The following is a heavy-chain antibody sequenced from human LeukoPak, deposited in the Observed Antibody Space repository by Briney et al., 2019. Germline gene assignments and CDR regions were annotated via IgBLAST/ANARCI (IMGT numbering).Heavy chain of an antibody. CDR2: IYYTGST. D-gene: IGHD5-12*01. Sequence: SETLSLTCTVSGASISRYYWNWIRQPPGKGLEWLGYIYYTGSTSYNPSLKSRVTMSVDTSKNQFSLKLSSVTAADTAVYYCARGGYSFDYWGQGTLVTVSS. J-gene: IGHJ4*02. V-gene: IGHV4-59*12. CDR1: GASISRYY. CDR3: ARGGYSFDY.